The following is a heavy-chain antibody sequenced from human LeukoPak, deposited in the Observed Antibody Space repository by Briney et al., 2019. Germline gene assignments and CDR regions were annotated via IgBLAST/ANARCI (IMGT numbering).Heavy chain of an antibody. CDR1: GGSISSYY. V-gene: IGHV4-59*08. CDR2: IYYSGSA. CDR3: ASGGSSWGNFDY. D-gene: IGHD6-13*01. Sequence: SETLSLTCTVSGGSISSYYWSWIRQSPGKGLEWVGYIYYSGSANYNPSLKSRVTISVVTSKSQFSLKLSSVTAADTAVYYCASGGSSWGNFDYWGQGTLVTVSS. J-gene: IGHJ4*02.